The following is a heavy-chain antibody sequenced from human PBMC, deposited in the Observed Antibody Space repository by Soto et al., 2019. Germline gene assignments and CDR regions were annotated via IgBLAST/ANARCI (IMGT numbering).Heavy chain of an antibody. J-gene: IGHJ6*02. CDR1: GFAFSTYA. V-gene: IGHV3-23*01. D-gene: IGHD6-13*01. CDR3: AKVTKRAAAGRYEYYKYGMDV. Sequence: GGSLRLSCAAAGFAFSTYAMTWVRQAPGKGLEWVSVISGSGGSSYYAASVKGRFTISRDDSKNTLFLQMNGLRAEDTAVYYCAKVTKRAAAGRYEYYKYGMDVWGQGTTVTVSS. CDR2: ISGSGGSS.